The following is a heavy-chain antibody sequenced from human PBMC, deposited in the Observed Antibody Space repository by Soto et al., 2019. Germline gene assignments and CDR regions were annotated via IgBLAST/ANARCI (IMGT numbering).Heavy chain of an antibody. CDR2: IIPMFATP. J-gene: IGHJ4*02. D-gene: IGHD3-3*01. Sequence: ASVKVSCKASGGKFINYGISWVRQAPGQGPEWMGGIIPMFATPNYAQKFQGRVTITADASTSTAYMELSGLRSGDTAVYYCAGGLELRYMEWLFNYWGPGTQVTVSS. CDR1: GGKFINYG. CDR3: AGGLELRYMEWLFNY. V-gene: IGHV1-69*13.